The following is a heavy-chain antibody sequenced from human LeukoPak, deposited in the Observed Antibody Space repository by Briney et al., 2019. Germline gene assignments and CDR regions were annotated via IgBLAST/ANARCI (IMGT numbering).Heavy chain of an antibody. Sequence: GGSLRLSCAASGFTFSSYGMHWVRQAPGKGLEWVAVIWYDGSNKYYADSVKGGFTISRDNSKNTLYLQMNSLRAEDTAVYYCARYSSSSWYTFDYWGQGTLVTVSS. CDR3: ARYSSSSWYTFDY. D-gene: IGHD6-13*01. J-gene: IGHJ4*02. CDR1: GFTFSSYG. CDR2: IWYDGSNK. V-gene: IGHV3-33*01.